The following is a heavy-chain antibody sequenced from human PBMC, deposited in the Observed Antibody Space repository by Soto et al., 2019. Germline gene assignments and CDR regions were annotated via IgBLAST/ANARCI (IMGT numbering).Heavy chain of an antibody. CDR1: GFTFSSYS. V-gene: IGHV3-21*01. Sequence: EVQLVESGGGLVKPGGSLRLSCAASGFTFSSYSMNWVRQAPGKGLEWVSSISSSSSYIYYADSVKGRFPISRDNAKNSLYLQMNSLRAEDTAVYYCARGWRAEDAFDIWGQGTMVTVSS. CDR2: ISSSSSYI. J-gene: IGHJ3*02. CDR3: ARGWRAEDAFDI. D-gene: IGHD2-15*01.